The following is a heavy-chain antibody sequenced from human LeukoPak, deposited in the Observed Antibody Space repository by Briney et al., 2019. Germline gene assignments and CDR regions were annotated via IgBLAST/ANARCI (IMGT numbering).Heavy chain of an antibody. Sequence: PGGSLRLSCAASGFTFSSYAVSWVRQAPGKGLEWVSAISGSGGSTYYADSVKGRFTISRDNSKNTLYLQMNSLRAEDTAVYYCAKTQVVPAGTVTYYFDYWGQGTLVTVSS. CDR3: AKTQVVPAGTVTYYFDY. D-gene: IGHD2-2*01. CDR1: GFTFSSYA. J-gene: IGHJ4*02. V-gene: IGHV3-23*01. CDR2: ISGSGGST.